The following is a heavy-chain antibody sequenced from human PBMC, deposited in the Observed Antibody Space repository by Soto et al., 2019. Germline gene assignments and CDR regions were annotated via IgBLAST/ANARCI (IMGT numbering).Heavy chain of an antibody. CDR2: IYYSGST. V-gene: IGHV4-39*01. D-gene: IGHD3-22*01. CDR1: GGSISSSSYY. CDR3: ARRAGTYYYDSSGYGYYFDY. J-gene: IGHJ4*02. Sequence: PSETLSLTCTVSGGSISSSSYYWGWIRQPPGKGREWIGSIYYSGSTYYNPSLKSRVTISVDTSKNQFSLKLSSVTAADTAVYYCARRAGTYYYDSSGYGYYFDYWGQGTLVTVSS.